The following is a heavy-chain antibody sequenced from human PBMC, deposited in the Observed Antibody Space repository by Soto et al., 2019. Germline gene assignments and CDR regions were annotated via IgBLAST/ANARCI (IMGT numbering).Heavy chain of an antibody. D-gene: IGHD4-4*01. J-gene: IGHJ6*02. V-gene: IGHV4-59*01. CDR3: ARDDYSNFGGYYSGMDV. CDR1: GGSISSYY. Sequence: PSETLSLTCTVAGGSISSYYWSWIRQPPGKGLEWIGYIYYSGSTNYNPSRKSRVTISVDTSKNQFSLKLSPVTAADTAVYYCARDDYSNFGGYYSGMDVWGQGTTVTV. CDR2: IYYSGST.